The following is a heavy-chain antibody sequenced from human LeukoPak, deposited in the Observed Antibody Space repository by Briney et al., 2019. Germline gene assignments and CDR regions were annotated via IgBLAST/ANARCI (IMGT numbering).Heavy chain of an antibody. CDR1: GYTLTELS. CDR2: FDPEDGET. D-gene: IGHD6-19*01. V-gene: IGHV1-24*01. CDR3: ATDPFHSIAVAA. Sequence: GASVKVSCKVSGYTLTELSMHWVRQAPGKGLEWMGGFDPEDGETIYAQKFQGRVTMTEDTSTDTAYMELSSLRSEDTAVYYCATDPFHSIAVAAWGQGTLVTVSS. J-gene: IGHJ4*02.